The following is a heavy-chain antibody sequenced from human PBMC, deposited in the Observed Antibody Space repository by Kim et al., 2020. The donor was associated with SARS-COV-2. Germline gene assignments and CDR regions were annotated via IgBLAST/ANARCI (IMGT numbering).Heavy chain of an antibody. CDR3: ARDAGSYYYYSMDV. V-gene: IGHV3-30*07. D-gene: IGHD2-15*01. Sequence: SDAGKGRFTISRSNSRNTVHLQMNSLRVDDTAVYYCARDAGSYYYYSMDVWGPGTTVTVSS. J-gene: IGHJ6*02.